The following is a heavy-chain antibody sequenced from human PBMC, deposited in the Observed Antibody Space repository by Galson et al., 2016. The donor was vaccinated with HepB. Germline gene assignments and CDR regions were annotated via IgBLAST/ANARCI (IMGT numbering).Heavy chain of an antibody. Sequence: IRQPPGKGLEWIGYIYYSGSTYYNPSLKSRVTISVDTSKNQFSLKLSSVTAADAAVYYCARTTMVRGVSYGMDDWGQGTTVTVS. J-gene: IGHJ6*02. CDR3: ARTTMVRGVSYGMDD. D-gene: IGHD3-10*01. CDR2: IYYSGST. V-gene: IGHV4-30-4*01.